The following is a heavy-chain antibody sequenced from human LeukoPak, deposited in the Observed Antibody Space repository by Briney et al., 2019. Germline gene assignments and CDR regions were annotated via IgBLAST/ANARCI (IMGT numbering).Heavy chain of an antibody. D-gene: IGHD3-22*01. CDR2: ISWNSGNI. CDR1: GFTFDDYA. J-gene: IGHJ4*02. Sequence: PGGSLRLSCAASGFTFDDYAMNWVRQPPGKGLEWVSGISWNSGNIGYADSVKGRFTISRDNAKRSLYLQMDSLRVEDTALYYCVKDISGFYFGADYWGQGTLVTVSS. CDR3: VKDISGFYFGADY. V-gene: IGHV3-9*01.